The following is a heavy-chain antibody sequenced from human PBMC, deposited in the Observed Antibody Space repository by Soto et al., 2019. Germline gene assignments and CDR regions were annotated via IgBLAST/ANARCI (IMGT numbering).Heavy chain of an antibody. Sequence: QVQLVQSGAEVKKPGASVKVSCNASGYTFSSYGISWVRQAPGQGLEWMGWISSYNGHTNYPQKLQGRVTMTTDTSTSTAYMELRSLRSDDTAVYYCATSPVYYYGSGNYPEYYYYGMDVWGQGTTVTVSS. D-gene: IGHD3-10*01. CDR1: GYTFSSYG. V-gene: IGHV1-18*01. CDR3: ATSPVYYYGSGNYPEYYYYGMDV. J-gene: IGHJ6*02. CDR2: ISSYNGHT.